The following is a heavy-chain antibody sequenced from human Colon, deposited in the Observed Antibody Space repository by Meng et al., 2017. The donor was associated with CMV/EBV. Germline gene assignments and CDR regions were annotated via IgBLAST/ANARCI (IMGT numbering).Heavy chain of an antibody. CDR1: GFTFSTYG. CDR3: VRSSSTWHTPPFDF. V-gene: IGHV3-74*01. D-gene: IGHD2-2*01. Sequence: EVNLVESGGGGVQPGGSLRLTGAASGFTFSTYGMHWVRQPPGKGLVWVSRINTDGTTINYADSVKGRFTISRDNAENTLYLQMNSLSAEDTAAYYCVRSSSTWHTPPFDFWGQGALVTVSS. CDR2: INTDGTTI. J-gene: IGHJ4*02.